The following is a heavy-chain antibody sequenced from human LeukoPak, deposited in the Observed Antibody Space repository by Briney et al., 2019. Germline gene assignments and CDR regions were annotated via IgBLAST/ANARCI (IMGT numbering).Heavy chain of an antibody. Sequence: GGSLRLSCAASGFTFSSYSMTWVRQAPGKGLEWVSSISSSSSYIYYADSVKGRFTISRDNAKNSLYLQMNSLRAEDTAVYYCARGSDGDYAGYWGQGTLVTVSS. J-gene: IGHJ4*02. CDR2: ISSSSSYI. CDR3: ARGSDGDYAGY. CDR1: GFTFSSYS. V-gene: IGHV3-21*01. D-gene: IGHD4-17*01.